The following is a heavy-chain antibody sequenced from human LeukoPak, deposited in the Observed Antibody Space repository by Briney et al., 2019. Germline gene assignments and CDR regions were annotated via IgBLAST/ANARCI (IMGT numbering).Heavy chain of an antibody. J-gene: IGHJ4*02. CDR3: AKAGVTSPFDY. V-gene: IGHV3-15*01. D-gene: IGHD2-21*02. Sequence: GGSLRLSCAASGFTFSSYGMHWVRQAPGKGLEWVGRIKTTSDGGTTDYATPVRGRFTISRDDSKNTVYLQMNSMKTEDTAVYYCAKAGVTSPFDYWGQGTLVTVSS. CDR1: GFTFSSYG. CDR2: IKTTSDGGTT.